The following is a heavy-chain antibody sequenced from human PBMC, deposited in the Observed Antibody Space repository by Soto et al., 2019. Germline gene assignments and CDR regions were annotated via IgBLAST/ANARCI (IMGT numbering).Heavy chain of an antibody. CDR3: AVSGSYYVLGY. CDR2: IIPIFGTA. D-gene: IGHD1-26*01. V-gene: IGHV1-69*13. CDR1: GGTFSSYA. Sequence: ASVKVSCKASGGTFSSYAISWVRQAPGQGLEWMGGIIPIFGTANYAQKFQGRVTITADESTSTAYMELSSLRSEDTAVYYCAVSGSYYVLGYWGQGTLVTVSS. J-gene: IGHJ4*02.